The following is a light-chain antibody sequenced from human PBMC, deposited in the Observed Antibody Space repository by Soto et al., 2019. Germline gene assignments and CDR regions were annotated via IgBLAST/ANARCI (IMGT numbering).Light chain of an antibody. CDR1: QGVSSSY. CDR3: QSYNDWPLT. J-gene: IGKJ4*01. CDR2: GAS. V-gene: IGKV3-20*01. Sequence: EFVLTQSPGTLSLSVGERATLSCRASQGVSSSYLAWYQQKPGQAPRLLIYGASSRATGIPDRFSGSGSGTDFTLTISSLQSEDFAVYFCQSYNDWPLTFGGGTKVDI.